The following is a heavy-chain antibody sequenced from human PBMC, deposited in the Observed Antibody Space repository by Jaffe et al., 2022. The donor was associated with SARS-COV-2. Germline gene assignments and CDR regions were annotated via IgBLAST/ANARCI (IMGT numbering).Heavy chain of an antibody. J-gene: IGHJ4*02. D-gene: IGHD3-22*01. CDR3: ARGSPVPGGHYPFDY. V-gene: IGHV4-39*02. CDR1: GGSISSYY. CDR2: VYSSGST. Sequence: QLQLQESGPGLEKPSETLSLTCTVSGGSISSYYWGWIRQSPGKGLEWIGSVYSSGSTYYTPSLKSRVTISVDTSKNQVFLKLTSVTAAETAVYYCARGSPVPGGHYPFDYWGQGILVTVSS.